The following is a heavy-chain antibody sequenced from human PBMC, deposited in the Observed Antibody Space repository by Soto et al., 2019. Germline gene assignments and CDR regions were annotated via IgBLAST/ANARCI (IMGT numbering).Heavy chain of an antibody. CDR3: ARGQQWLTSNG. CDR1: GFTFSSYA. V-gene: IGHV3-30-3*01. J-gene: IGHJ4*02. Sequence: GGSLRLSCAASGFTFSSYAMHWVRQAPGKGLEWVAVISYDGSNKYYADSVKGRFTISRDNSKNTLYLQMNSLRAEDTAVYYCARGQQWLTSNGWGQGTLVTVSS. CDR2: ISYDGSNK. D-gene: IGHD6-19*01.